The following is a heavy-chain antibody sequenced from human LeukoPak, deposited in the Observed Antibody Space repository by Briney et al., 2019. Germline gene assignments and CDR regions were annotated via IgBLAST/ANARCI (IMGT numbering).Heavy chain of an antibody. CDR1: GGSFGGYY. Sequence: KPSETLSLTCAVYGGSFGGYYWSWIRQPPGKGLEWIGEINHSGSTNYNPSLKSRVTISVDTSKNQFSLKLSSVTAADTAVYYCAAEYVGPFDYWGQGTLVTVSS. V-gene: IGHV4-34*01. J-gene: IGHJ4*02. CDR3: AAEYVGPFDY. CDR2: INHSGST. D-gene: IGHD1-26*01.